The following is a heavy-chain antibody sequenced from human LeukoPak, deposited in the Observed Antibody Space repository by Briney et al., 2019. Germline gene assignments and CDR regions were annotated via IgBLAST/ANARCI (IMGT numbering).Heavy chain of an antibody. V-gene: IGHV5-51*01. D-gene: IGHD6-13*01. CDR2: IYPGDSYT. CDR3: VRVKQKPAYEIDY. Sequence: GESLKISCKGSGYSFTSYWIGWVLQIPGKGLEGMVIIYPGDSYTRYSPSFQGQVTISADKSISTAYLQWSSLKASDTAMYYCVRVKQKPAYEIDYWGQGTLVTVSS. J-gene: IGHJ4*02. CDR1: GYSFTSYW.